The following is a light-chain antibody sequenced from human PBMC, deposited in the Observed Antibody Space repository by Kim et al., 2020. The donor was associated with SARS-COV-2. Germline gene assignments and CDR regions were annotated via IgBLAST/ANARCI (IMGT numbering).Light chain of an antibody. CDR2: AAS. CDR1: QSISSY. J-gene: IGKJ1*01. V-gene: IGKV1-39*01. CDR3: QQSYNTLWT. Sequence: DIQMTQSPSSLSASVGDRVTITCRASQSISSYLNWYQQKPGKAPKLLIYAASSLQSGVPSRFSGSGSGTDFTLTISSLQPEDFTTYYCQQSYNTLWTFGQGTEVDIK.